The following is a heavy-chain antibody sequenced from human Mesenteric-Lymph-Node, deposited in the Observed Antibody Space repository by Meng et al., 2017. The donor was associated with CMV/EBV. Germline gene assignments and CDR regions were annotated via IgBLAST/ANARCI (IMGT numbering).Heavy chain of an antibody. J-gene: IGHJ4*02. CDR3: ARQDYDFWTDYSKPIDY. CDR1: GFSLSTSRVG. CDR2: IYWNDDK. D-gene: IGHD3-3*01. Sequence: SGPTLVKPTQTLTLTCTFSGFSLSTSRVGVGWIRQPPGKALEWLALIYWNDDKRYSPSLKSKLTITKDTSRKQVVLTMTNMDPVDTATYYCARQDYDFWTDYSKPIDYWGQGTLVTVSS. V-gene: IGHV2-5*01.